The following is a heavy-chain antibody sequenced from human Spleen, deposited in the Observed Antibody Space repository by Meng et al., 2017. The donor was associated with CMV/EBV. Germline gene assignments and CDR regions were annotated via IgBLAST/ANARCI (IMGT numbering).Heavy chain of an antibody. CDR1: GGSISGTSYY. J-gene: IGHJ5*01. Sequence: GSLRLSCVVSGGSISGTSYYWGWIRQSPGEGLEWIGSIHYGGSAYYNPSLRSRVSVSVDPSKNQFSLKLSSVTAADMAVYYCARSESRYPVLDSWGRGTLVTVSS. D-gene: IGHD1-1*01. CDR2: IHYGGSA. CDR3: ARSESRYPVLDS. V-gene: IGHV4-39*07.